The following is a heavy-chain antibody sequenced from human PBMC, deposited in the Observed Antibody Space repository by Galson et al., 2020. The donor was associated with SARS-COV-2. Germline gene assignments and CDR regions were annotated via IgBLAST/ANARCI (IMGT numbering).Heavy chain of an antibody. CDR3: ARDKLGATLDY. Sequence: SETLSLTCTVSGGSISSGDYYWSWIRQPPGKGLEWIGYIYYSGSTYYNPSLKSRVTISVDTSKNQFSLKLSSVTAADTAVYYCARDKLGATLDYWGQGTLVTVSS. V-gene: IGHV4-30-4*01. CDR1: GGSISSGDYY. D-gene: IGHD1-26*01. J-gene: IGHJ4*02. CDR2: IYYSGST.